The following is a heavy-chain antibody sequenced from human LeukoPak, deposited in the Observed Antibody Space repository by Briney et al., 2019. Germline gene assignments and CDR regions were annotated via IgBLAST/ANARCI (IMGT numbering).Heavy chain of an antibody. CDR3: ARDGRYFDWLLYGGYYYYMDV. CDR1: GYSISSGYY. J-gene: IGHJ6*03. D-gene: IGHD3-9*01. V-gene: IGHV4-38-2*02. CDR2: IYHSGST. Sequence: SETLSLTCTVSGYSISSGYYWGWIRQPPGKGLELIGSIYHSGSTYYNPSLKSRVTISVDTSKNQFSLKLSSVTAADTAVYYCARDGRYFDWLLYGGYYYYMDVWGKGTTVTVSS.